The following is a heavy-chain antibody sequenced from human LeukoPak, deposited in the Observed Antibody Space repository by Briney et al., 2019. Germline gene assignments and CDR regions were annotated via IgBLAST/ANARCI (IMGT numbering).Heavy chain of an antibody. CDR3: ARRQSQGLRFLDY. CDR2: INHSGST. V-gene: IGHV4-34*01. Sequence: PSETLSLTCAVYGGSFSGYYWSWIRQPPGKGLEWIGEINHSGSTNYNPSLKSRVTISVDTSKNQFSLKLSSVTAADTAVYYCARRQSQGLRFLDYWGQGTLVTVSS. CDR1: GGSFSGYY. D-gene: IGHD5-12*01. J-gene: IGHJ4*02.